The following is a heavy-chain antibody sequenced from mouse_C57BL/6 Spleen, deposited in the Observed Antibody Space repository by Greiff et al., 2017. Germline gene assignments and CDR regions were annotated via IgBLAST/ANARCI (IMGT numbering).Heavy chain of an antibody. Sequence: QVQLKQSGAELVRPGASVTLSCKASGYTFTDYEMHWVKQTPVHGLEWIGAIDPETGGTAYNQKFKGKAILTADKSSSTAYMVLRSLTSEDSAVYYCTSITTVVATNFDVWGTGTTVTVSS. CDR2: IDPETGGT. CDR1: GYTFTDYE. CDR3: TSITTVVATNFDV. J-gene: IGHJ1*03. D-gene: IGHD1-1*01. V-gene: IGHV1-15*01.